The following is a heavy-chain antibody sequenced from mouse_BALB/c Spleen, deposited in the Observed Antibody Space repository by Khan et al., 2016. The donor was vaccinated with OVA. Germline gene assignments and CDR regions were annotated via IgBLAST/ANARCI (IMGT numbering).Heavy chain of an antibody. Sequence: EVELVESGGGLVQPGGSRKLSCAASGFTFNSHGMHWIRQAPEKGLEWVAYISGDSNTIHYADTVKGRFTISRDNPKNTLFLQMTSLMSEDTAMYYCVTSYFYGYYFDYWGPGTTLTVS. D-gene: IGHD1-1*01. CDR2: ISGDSNTI. CDR1: GFTFNSHG. J-gene: IGHJ2*01. V-gene: IGHV5-17*02. CDR3: VTSYFYGYYFDY.